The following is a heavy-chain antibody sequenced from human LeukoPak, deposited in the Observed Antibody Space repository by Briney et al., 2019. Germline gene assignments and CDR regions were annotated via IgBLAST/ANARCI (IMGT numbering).Heavy chain of an antibody. J-gene: IGHJ6*04. D-gene: IGHD1-14*01. CDR2: ISWNSGSI. CDR3: AAGRLLPEPYYYYGMDV. V-gene: IGHV3-9*01. CDR1: GFTFDDYA. Sequence: GGSLRLSCAASGFTFDDYAMHWVRQAPGKGLEWVSGISWNSGSIGCADSVKGRFTISRDNAKNSLYLQMNSLRAEDTALYYCAAGRLLPEPYYYYGMDVWGKGTTVTVSS.